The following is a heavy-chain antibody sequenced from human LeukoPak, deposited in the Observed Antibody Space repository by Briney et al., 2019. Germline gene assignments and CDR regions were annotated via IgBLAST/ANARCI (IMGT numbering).Heavy chain of an antibody. V-gene: IGHV1-69*05. CDR1: GGTFSSYA. CDR2: VIPIFGTA. CDR3: ARDPIAAAGNFDY. Sequence: SVKVSCKASGGTFSSYAISWVRQAPGQGLEWMGRVIPIFGTANYAQKFQGRVTITTDESTSTAYMELSSLRSEDTAVYYCARDPIAAAGNFDYWGQGTLVTVSS. J-gene: IGHJ4*02. D-gene: IGHD6-13*01.